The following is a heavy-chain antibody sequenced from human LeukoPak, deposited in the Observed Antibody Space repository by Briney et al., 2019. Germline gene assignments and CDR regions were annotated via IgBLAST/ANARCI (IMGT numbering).Heavy chain of an antibody. J-gene: IGHJ4*02. Sequence: GVSLRLSCAASGFTFSSYAMHWVRQAPGKGLEWVAVISYYGSNKYYADSVKGRFTISRDNPKNTLYLQMNSLRAEDTAVYYCAGEGPGRLDYWGQGTLVNDSA. CDR2: ISYYGSNK. CDR3: AGEGPGRLDY. V-gene: IGHV3-30-3*01. CDR1: GFTFSSYA.